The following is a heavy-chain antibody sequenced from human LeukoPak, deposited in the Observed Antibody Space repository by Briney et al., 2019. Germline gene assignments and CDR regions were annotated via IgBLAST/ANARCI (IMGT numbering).Heavy chain of an antibody. Sequence: SETLSLTCTVSGGPISSVGYYWSWIRQHPGKVLEWIGYIDYSGSTYNNPSLKSRVMISVDTSKNQFSLKLSSVTAADTAVYYCASLYCSGGSCYFDYWGQGTLVTVSS. D-gene: IGHD2-15*01. J-gene: IGHJ4*02. CDR2: IDYSGST. CDR3: ASLYCSGGSCYFDY. CDR1: GGPISSVGYY. V-gene: IGHV4-31*03.